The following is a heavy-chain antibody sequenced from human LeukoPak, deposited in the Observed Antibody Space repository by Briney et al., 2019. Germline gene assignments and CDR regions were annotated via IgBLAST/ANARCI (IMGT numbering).Heavy chain of an antibody. J-gene: IGHJ4*02. D-gene: IGHD3-16*02. CDR2: IHYSGNT. CDR1: GGSISSYY. V-gene: IGHV4-59*01. CDR3: ASRQTYDYVWGSYRPPFDY. Sequence: SETLSLTCTVSGGSISSYYWSWIRQPPGKGLEWLGYIHYSGNTDYNPSLKSRVTMSLHTSENQFSLKLSSVTAADTAVYYCASRQTYDYVWGSYRPPFDYWGQGTLVTVSS.